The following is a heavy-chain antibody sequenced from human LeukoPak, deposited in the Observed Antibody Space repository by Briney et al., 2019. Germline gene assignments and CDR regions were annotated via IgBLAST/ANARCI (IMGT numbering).Heavy chain of an antibody. Sequence: GGSLRLSCAASGFIFSRYGTHWVRQAPGKGLEWVTFIQYDGTDKFYADSVKGRFTISRDNAKNSLYLQMNSLRAEDTAVYYCARDYGGNRFDYWGQGTLVTVSS. CDR3: ARDYGGNRFDY. V-gene: IGHV3-30*02. CDR2: IQYDGTDK. CDR1: GFIFSRYG. J-gene: IGHJ4*02. D-gene: IGHD4-23*01.